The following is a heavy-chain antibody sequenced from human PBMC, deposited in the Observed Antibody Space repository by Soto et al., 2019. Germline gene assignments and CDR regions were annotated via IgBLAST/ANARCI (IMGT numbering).Heavy chain of an antibody. D-gene: IGHD1-7*01. J-gene: IGHJ4*02. V-gene: IGHV3-9*01. CDR1: GFRFDDFV. CDR2: ISWNSGKI. CDR3: AKDIAAVSVAGTGYFDC. Sequence: GGSLRLSCAASGFRFDDFVMHWVRQVPGKGLEWVSSISWNSGKIAYAASVKGRFTISRDNAKNSLYLQMNSLRAEDTALYYCAKDIAAVSVAGTGYFDCWGQGTLVTVSS.